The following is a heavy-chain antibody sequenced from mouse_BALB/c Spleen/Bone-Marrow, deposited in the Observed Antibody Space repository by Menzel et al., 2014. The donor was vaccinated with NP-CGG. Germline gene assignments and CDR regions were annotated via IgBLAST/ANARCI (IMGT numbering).Heavy chain of an antibody. CDR2: IYPGDGDT. CDR3: ARGAPGDY. J-gene: IGHJ2*01. Sequence: QVQLQQSGAELARPGASVKLSCKASGYTFTSYWMQWVKQRPGQGLEWIGAIYPGDGDTRYTQKFKGKATLTADKSSSTAYMQRSSLASEDSAVYYCARGAPGDYWGQGTTLTVSS. V-gene: IGHV1-87*01. CDR1: GYTFTSYW.